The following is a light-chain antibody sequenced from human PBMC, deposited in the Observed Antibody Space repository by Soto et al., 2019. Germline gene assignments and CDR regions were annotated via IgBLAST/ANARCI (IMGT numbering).Light chain of an antibody. J-gene: IGKJ4*01. CDR3: QQYNNWPLT. CDR1: QSVSTL. Sequence: EIVLTQSPATLSVSPGERATLSCRASQSVSTLLAWYQQKPGQAPRLLIYGASTRATGIPARFSGSGSGTDFTLTISSLQSEDFAVYHCQQYNNWPLTFGGGTKVEIK. V-gene: IGKV3-15*01. CDR2: GAS.